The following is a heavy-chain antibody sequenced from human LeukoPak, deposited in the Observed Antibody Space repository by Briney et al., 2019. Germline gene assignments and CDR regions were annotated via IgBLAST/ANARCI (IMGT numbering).Heavy chain of an antibody. Sequence: ASVKVSCKASGYTFTSYDINWVRQATGQGLEWMGWMNPNSGNTGYAQKFQGRVTITRNTSISTAYMELSSLRSEDTAVYYCARGARGYYGKYYFDYWGQGTLVTVSS. J-gene: IGHJ4*02. V-gene: IGHV1-8*03. CDR2: MNPNSGNT. CDR1: GYTFTSYD. CDR3: ARGARGYYGKYYFDY. D-gene: IGHD3-10*01.